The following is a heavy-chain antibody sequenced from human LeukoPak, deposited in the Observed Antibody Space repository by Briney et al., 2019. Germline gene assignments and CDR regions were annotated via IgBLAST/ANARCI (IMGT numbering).Heavy chain of an antibody. J-gene: IGHJ4*02. D-gene: IGHD1-26*01. CDR1: GYTFTSYY. CDR3: ARDLSSESYSGSYADDY. Sequence: ASVKVSCKASGYTFTSYYMHWVRQAPGQGLEWMGIINPSGGSTSYAQKFQGRVTMTRDTSTSTVYMELSSLRSEDTAVYYCARDLSSESYSGSYADDYWGQGTLVTVSS. V-gene: IGHV1-46*01. CDR2: INPSGGST.